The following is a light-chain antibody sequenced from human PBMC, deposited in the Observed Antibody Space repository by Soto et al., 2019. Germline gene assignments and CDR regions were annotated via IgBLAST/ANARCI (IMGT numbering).Light chain of an antibody. V-gene: IGKV1-5*03. J-gene: IGKJ4*01. CDR1: QTISSW. Sequence: DIQMTQSPSTLSGSVGDRVTITCRASQTISSWLAWYQQKPGKAPKLLIYKASTLKSGVPSRFSGSGSGTEFTLTISSLQPDDFATYYCQQRSNWPPLTFGGGTKVDIK. CDR2: KAS. CDR3: QQRSNWPPLT.